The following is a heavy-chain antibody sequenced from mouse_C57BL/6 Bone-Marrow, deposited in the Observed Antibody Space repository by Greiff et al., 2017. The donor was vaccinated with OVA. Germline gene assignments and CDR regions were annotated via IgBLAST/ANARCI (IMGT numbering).Heavy chain of an antibody. CDR1: GYAFSSSW. CDR2: IYPGDGDT. J-gene: IGHJ4*01. D-gene: IGHD6-2*01. V-gene: IGHV1-82*01. Sequence: SGPELVKPGASVKISCKASGYAFSSSWMNWVKQRPGKGLEWIGRIYPGDGDTNYNGKFKGKATLTADKSSSTAYMQLSSLTSEDSAVYFCARRGLYYAMDYWGQGTSVTVSS. CDR3: ARRGLYYAMDY.